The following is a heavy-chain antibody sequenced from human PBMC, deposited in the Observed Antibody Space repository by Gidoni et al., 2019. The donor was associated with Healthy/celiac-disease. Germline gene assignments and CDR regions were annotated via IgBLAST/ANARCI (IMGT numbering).Heavy chain of an antibody. CDR1: GGSFSGYY. Sequence: QVQLQQWGAGLLKPSETLSLTCAVYGGSFSGYYWSWIRQPPGKGLEWIREINHSGSTNYNPSLKSRVTISVDTSKNQFSLKLSSVTAADTAVYYCARRYSNSFYYYYGMDVWGQGTTVTVSS. V-gene: IGHV4-34*01. J-gene: IGHJ6*02. CDR2: INHSGST. CDR3: ARRYSNSFYYYYGMDV. D-gene: IGHD4-4*01.